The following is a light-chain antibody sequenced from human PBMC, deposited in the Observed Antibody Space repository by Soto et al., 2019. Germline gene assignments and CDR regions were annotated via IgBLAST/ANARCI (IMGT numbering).Light chain of an antibody. CDR3: QQYDTSPAWT. J-gene: IGKJ1*01. CDR2: GAS. Sequence: EIVLTQSPGTLSVSLGETATLSCTASQSVDSSSLAWYQQKPGQAPRLLIYGASSRATGIPDRFSGSGSGKDFTLNISRLEPEDFAVYYCQQYDTSPAWTLGQGTKVDIK. CDR1: QSVDSSS. V-gene: IGKV3-20*01.